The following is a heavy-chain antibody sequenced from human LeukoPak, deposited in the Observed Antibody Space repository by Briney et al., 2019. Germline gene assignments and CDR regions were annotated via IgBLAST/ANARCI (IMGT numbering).Heavy chain of an antibody. CDR3: ASSLYYYDSSGPDI. Sequence: SETLSLTCIVSGGSISSSTSYWGWIRQSPGKGLEWIGSIYHSGSTYYNPSLKSRVTISVDTSKNQFSLKLSSVTAADTAVYYCASSLYYYDSSGPDIWGQGTMVTVSS. J-gene: IGHJ3*02. CDR2: IYHSGST. CDR1: GGSISSSTSY. D-gene: IGHD3-22*01. V-gene: IGHV4-39*07.